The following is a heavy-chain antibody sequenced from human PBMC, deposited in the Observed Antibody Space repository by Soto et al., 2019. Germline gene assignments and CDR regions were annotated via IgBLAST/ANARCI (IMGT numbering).Heavy chain of an antibody. CDR1: NGSFSKYY. Sequence: QLQQWGAGLLKPSETLSLTCAVYNGSFSKYYWNWIRPSPGKGLEWIGEINQSGATNYNPSLKSRVTISVDTSKNQFSLKLKALTAADTAGYYCARGYYYASGSAFPYWGQGTLVTVSS. J-gene: IGHJ4*02. CDR3: ARGYYYASGSAFPY. D-gene: IGHD3-10*01. V-gene: IGHV4-34*01. CDR2: INQSGAT.